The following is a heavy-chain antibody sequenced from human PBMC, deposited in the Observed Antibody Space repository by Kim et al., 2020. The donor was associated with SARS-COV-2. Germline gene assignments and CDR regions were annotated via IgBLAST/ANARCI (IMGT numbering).Heavy chain of an antibody. Sequence: ASVKVSCKASGYTFISYDINWVRQAPGQGLEWMGWMNPNSGNAGFAQKFQGRVTVTRNTSISTAYMELSSLTSEDTARYYCARSKSEVRGTTNYYFYYYAMDVWGQGTTVTVSS. CDR1: GYTFISYD. CDR3: ARSKSEVRGTTNYYFYYYAMDV. J-gene: IGHJ6*02. CDR2: MNPNSGNA. D-gene: IGHD3-10*01. V-gene: IGHV1-8*01.